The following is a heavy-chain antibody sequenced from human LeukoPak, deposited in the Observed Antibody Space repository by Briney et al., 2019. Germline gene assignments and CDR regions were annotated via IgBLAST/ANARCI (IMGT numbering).Heavy chain of an antibody. CDR3: ARDIWVEPYGMDV. D-gene: IGHD3-16*01. CDR1: GYTFTSYG. J-gene: IGHJ6*02. V-gene: IGHV1-18*01. CDR2: ISAYNGNT. Sequence: ASVKVSCKASGYTFTSYGISWVRQAPGQGLEWMGRISAYNGNTNYAQKLQGRVTMTADTSTSTAYMELRSLRSDDTAVYYCARDIWVEPYGMDVWGQGTTVTVSS.